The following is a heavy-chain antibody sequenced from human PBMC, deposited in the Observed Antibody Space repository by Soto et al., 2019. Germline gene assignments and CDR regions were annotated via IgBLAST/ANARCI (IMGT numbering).Heavy chain of an antibody. V-gene: IGHV3-30-3*01. Sequence: GGSLRLSCAASGFPFSSYAMHWVRQAPGKGLEWVAVISYDGSNKYYADSVKGRFTISRDNSKNTLYLQMNSLRAEDTAVYYCARVPYIAAAGTALGWFDPWGQGTLVTVSS. CDR1: GFPFSSYA. J-gene: IGHJ5*02. CDR2: ISYDGSNK. CDR3: ARVPYIAAAGTALGWFDP. D-gene: IGHD6-13*01.